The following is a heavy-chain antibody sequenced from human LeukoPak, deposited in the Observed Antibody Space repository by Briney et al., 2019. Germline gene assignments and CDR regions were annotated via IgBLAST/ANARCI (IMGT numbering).Heavy chain of an antibody. CDR3: ARQSCTNGVCYLFDY. Sequence: SETLSLTCTVSGGSISSSSYYWAWIRQPPGKGLEWIGNIYYSGSTYYNPSLRSRVTISVDTSKNQVSLKLSSVTAPDTAVYYCARQSCTNGVCYLFDYWGQGTLVTVSS. CDR2: IYYSGST. D-gene: IGHD2-8*01. V-gene: IGHV4-39*01. CDR1: GGSISSSSYY. J-gene: IGHJ4*02.